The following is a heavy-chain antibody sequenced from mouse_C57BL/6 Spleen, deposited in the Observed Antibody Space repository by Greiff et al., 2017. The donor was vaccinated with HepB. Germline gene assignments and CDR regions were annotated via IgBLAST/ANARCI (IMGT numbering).Heavy chain of an antibody. Sequence: VQLQQSGPGLVKPSQSLSLTCSVTGYSITSGYYWNWIRQFPGNKLEWMGYISYDGSNNYNPSLKNRISITRDTSKNQFFLKLNSVTTEDTATYYCARDYSNPGWFAYWGQGTLVTVSA. V-gene: IGHV3-6*01. D-gene: IGHD2-5*01. J-gene: IGHJ3*01. CDR2: ISYDGSN. CDR1: GYSITSGYY. CDR3: ARDYSNPGWFAY.